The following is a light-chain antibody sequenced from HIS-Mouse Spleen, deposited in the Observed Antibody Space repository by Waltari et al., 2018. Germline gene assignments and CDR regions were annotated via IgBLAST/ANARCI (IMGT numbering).Light chain of an antibody. CDR3: MQALQTPPAT. Sequence: VMTQSPLSLPVTPGEPASISCLSSQSLLHSNGYNYLDWYLQKPGQSPQLLIYLGSNRASGVPDRFSGSGAGTDFTLKISRVEAEDVGVYYCMQALQTPPATFGGGTKVEIK. J-gene: IGKJ4*01. CDR1: QSLLHSNGYNY. V-gene: IGKV2-28*01. CDR2: LGS.